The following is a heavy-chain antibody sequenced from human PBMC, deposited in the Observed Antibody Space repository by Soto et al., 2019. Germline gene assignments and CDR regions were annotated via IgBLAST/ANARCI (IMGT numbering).Heavy chain of an antibody. CDR1: GFTFSSHT. D-gene: IGHD3-3*01. Sequence: QVHLVESGGGVVQPGGSLRLSCVASGFTFSSHTMHWVRQAPGKGLEWVTFIYPDGNGKYYTDSVKGRFTTSRDNSKNTMYLQMNSLRVEDTAVYYCARDDERWSACDLGYWGQGVLVTVSS. J-gene: IGHJ4*02. CDR3: ARDDERWSACDLGY. V-gene: IGHV3-30-3*01. CDR2: IYPDGNGK.